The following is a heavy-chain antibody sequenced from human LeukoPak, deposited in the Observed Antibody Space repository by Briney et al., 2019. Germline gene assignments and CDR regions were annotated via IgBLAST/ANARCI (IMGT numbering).Heavy chain of an antibody. CDR3: ARDPYGSGSYHFDY. CDR2: ISSSSSYI. V-gene: IGHV3-21*01. J-gene: IGHJ4*02. CDR1: GFTFSSYS. D-gene: IGHD3-10*01. Sequence: VGSLRLSCAASGFTFSSYSMNWVRQAPGKGLEWVSSISSSSSYIYYADSVKGRFTISRDNAKNSLYLQMNSLRAEDTAVYYCARDPYGSGSYHFDYWGQGTLVTVSS.